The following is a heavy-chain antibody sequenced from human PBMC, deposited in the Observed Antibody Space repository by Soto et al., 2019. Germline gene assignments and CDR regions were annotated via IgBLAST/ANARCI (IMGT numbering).Heavy chain of an antibody. Sequence: PXVSLRLTCAACGFSFSNYCMSWVRQAPGKGLEWVANINQDGSEKYYVDSVKGRFTISRDNAKNSLYLQMNSLRAEDTAVYYCARDDSGSYSFSDYYGMDVWGQRTTVTVSS. J-gene: IGHJ6*02. CDR1: GFSFSNYC. CDR3: ARDDSGSYSFSDYYGMDV. D-gene: IGHD1-26*01. V-gene: IGHV3-7*03. CDR2: INQDGSEK.